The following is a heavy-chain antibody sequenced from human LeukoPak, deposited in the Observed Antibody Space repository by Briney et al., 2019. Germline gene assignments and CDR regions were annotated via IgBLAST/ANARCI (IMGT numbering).Heavy chain of an antibody. CDR3: AKDLKRYYGSGSYYGGAFDY. J-gene: IGHJ4*02. CDR1: GFTFSSYG. D-gene: IGHD3-10*01. Sequence: PGGSLRLSCAASGFTFSSYGMHWVRQAPGKGLEWGAVISYDGSNKYYADSVKGRFTISRDNSKNTLYLQMNSLRAEDTAVYYCAKDLKRYYGSGSYYGGAFDYWGQGTLVTVSS. CDR2: ISYDGSNK. V-gene: IGHV3-30*18.